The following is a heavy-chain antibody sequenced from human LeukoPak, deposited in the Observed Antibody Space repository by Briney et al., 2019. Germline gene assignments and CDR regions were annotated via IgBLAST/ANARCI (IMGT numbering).Heavy chain of an antibody. CDR2: IYFSGST. J-gene: IGHJ3*02. CDR3: ARNGLRGAFDI. V-gene: IGHV4-59*08. D-gene: IGHD4-17*01. CDR1: GGSISSYY. Sequence: SETLSLTCTVSGGSISSYYWSWLRQPPGKGLEWVGYIYFSGSTNSNPLLKSRVNISVDTSKNQFSLNLSSVTAADTAVYYCARNGLRGAFDIWGQGTMVTVSS.